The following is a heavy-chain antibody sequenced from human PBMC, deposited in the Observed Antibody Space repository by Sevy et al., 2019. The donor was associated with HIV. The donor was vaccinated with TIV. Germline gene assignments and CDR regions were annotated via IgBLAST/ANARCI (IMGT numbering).Heavy chain of an antibody. J-gene: IGHJ5*02. D-gene: IGHD2-2*01. CDR3: ARVKGGYCSSTSCYANNWFDP. CDR1: GGTFSSYA. CDR2: IIPIFGTA. Sequence: ASVKVSCKASGGTFSSYAISWVRQAPGQGLEWMGRIIPIFGTANYAQKFQGRVTVTADESTSTAYMELSSLRSEDTAVDYCARVKGGYCSSTSCYANNWFDPWGQGTLVTVSS. V-gene: IGHV1-69*13.